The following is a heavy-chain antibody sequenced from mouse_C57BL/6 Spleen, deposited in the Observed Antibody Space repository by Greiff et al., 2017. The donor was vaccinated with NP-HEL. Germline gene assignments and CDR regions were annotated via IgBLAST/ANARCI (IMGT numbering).Heavy chain of an antibody. CDR2: IYPSDSET. D-gene: IGHD1-1*01. CDR3: ARKGYGSSVYYFDY. Sequence: QVQLQQPGAELVRPGSSVKLSCKASGYTFTSYWMDWVKQRPGQGLEWIGNIYPSDSETHYNQKFKDKATLTVDKSSSTAYMQLSSLTSEDSAVYYCARKGYGSSVYYFDYWGQGTTLAVSS. CDR1: GYTFTSYW. V-gene: IGHV1-61*01. J-gene: IGHJ2*01.